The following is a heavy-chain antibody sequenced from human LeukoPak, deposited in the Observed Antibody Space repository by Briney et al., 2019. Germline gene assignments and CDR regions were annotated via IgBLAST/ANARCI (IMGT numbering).Heavy chain of an antibody. Sequence: PSEIVSLTCTVSGASITSISDYWGWFRQPPGKGLEWIGSIRYGGTTYHSPSLRSRLTMSIDTSKNQFSLKLSSVTAADTAVYHCARHYYGSDVWGYYFDNWGQGTLVAVSS. D-gene: IGHD3-22*01. CDR3: ARHYYGSDVWGYYFDN. CDR1: GASITSISDY. CDR2: IRYGGTT. J-gene: IGHJ4*02. V-gene: IGHV4-39*01.